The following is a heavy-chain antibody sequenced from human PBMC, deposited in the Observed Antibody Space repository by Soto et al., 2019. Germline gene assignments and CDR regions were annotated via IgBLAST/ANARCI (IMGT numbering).Heavy chain of an antibody. J-gene: IGHJ2*01. CDR1: GGTFSSYA. CDR3: ARSVVTMIVGYWYFAL. CDR2: IIPIFGTA. V-gene: IGHV1-69*05. Sequence: QVQLVQSGAEVKKPGSSVKVSCKASGGTFSSYAISWVRQAPGQGLEWMGGIIPIFGTANYAQKFQGRVTITXXEXTXXAYMELSSLRSEDTAVYYCARSVVTMIVGYWYFALWGRGTLVTVSS. D-gene: IGHD3-22*01.